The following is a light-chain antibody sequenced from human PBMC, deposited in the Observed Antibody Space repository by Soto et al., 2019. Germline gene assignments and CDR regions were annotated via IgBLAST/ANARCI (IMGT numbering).Light chain of an antibody. Sequence: SVLTQPPSASGSPGRSVTISCTGTSSDVGGYNYVSWYQQHPGKAPKLMIYEVSKRPSGVPDRFSGSKSGNTASLTVSGLQAEDEADYYCSSYAGSNNFNVFGTGTKVTVL. V-gene: IGLV2-8*01. CDR2: EVS. J-gene: IGLJ1*01. CDR3: SSYAGSNNFNV. CDR1: SSDVGGYNY.